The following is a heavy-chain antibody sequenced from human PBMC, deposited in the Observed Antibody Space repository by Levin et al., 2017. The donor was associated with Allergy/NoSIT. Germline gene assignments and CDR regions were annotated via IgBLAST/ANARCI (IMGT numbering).Heavy chain of an antibody. Sequence: SQTLSLTCTVSGGSIRSSYWSWFRQPPGKGLEWLGYVYYSGSTKYNPSLKSRVTISVDTSKNQFSLRLTSVTAADTAVYYCARDRIQLEYWGQGTLVTVSS. D-gene: IGHD5-18*01. J-gene: IGHJ4*02. V-gene: IGHV4-59*01. CDR1: GGSIRSSY. CDR2: VYYSGST. CDR3: ARDRIQLEY.